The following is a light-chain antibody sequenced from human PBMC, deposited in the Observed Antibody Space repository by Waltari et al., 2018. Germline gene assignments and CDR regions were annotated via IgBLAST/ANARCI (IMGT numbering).Light chain of an antibody. CDR1: QGIISY. V-gene: IGKV1-9*01. Sequence: DIQLTQSPSFLSASVGDRGTITCQATQGIISYLAWYQQKPGKFPKLLVHAASTLQSGVPSRFSGSGSGTEFTLTISSLQPEDSATYYCQQLNTYPFTFGGGTKVEIK. CDR2: AAS. J-gene: IGKJ4*01. CDR3: QQLNTYPFT.